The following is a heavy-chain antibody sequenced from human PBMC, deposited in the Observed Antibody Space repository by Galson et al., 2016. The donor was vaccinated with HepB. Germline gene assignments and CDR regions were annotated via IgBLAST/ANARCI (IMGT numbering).Heavy chain of an antibody. D-gene: IGHD3-9*01. CDR1: GLTVYNNY. V-gene: IGHV3-66*01. Sequence: SLRLSCAASGLTVYNNYMSWVRQAPGKGLECISLIYSGGDTDYADSVKGRFTISRDHSNNTVYLQMNSLRVEDTAVDYCAGDPPSVATGTWAWGQGTQVTVSS. CDR2: IYSGGDT. J-gene: IGHJ5*02. CDR3: AGDPPSVATGTWA.